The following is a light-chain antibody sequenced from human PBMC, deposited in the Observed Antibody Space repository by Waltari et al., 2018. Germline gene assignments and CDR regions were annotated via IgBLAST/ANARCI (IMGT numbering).Light chain of an antibody. J-gene: IGKJ1*01. CDR3: QQRSDWPRT. CDR1: QSIGTF. Sequence: EIVLTQSPATLSLSPGDRATLSCRASQSIGTFLAWLQQKPGQAPSLLIYDASYRATDIPARFSGAGSGTDFTLTSSSLEPEDFAVYFCQQRSDWPRTFGQGTRVEIK. V-gene: IGKV3-11*01. CDR2: DAS.